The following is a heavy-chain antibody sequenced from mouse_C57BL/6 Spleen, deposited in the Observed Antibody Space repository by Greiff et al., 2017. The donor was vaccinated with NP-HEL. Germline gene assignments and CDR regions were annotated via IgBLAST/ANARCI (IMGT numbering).Heavy chain of an antibody. CDR2: IDPSDSYT. V-gene: IGHV1-69*01. D-gene: IGHD3-3*01. CDR3: ARERAGTFDDH. Sequence: QVQLQQPGAELVMPGASVTLSCKASGYTFTSYWMHWVKQRPGQGLEWIGEIDPSDSYTNYNQKFKGKSTLTVDKSSSTAYMQLSSLTSEDSAVYYCARERAGTFDDHWGQGTTLTVSS. J-gene: IGHJ2*01. CDR1: GYTFTSYW.